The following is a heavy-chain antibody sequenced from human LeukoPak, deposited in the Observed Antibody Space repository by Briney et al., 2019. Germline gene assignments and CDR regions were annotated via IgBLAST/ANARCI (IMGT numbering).Heavy chain of an antibody. J-gene: IGHJ4*02. Sequence: QPGGSLRLSCAASGFTFSSYSMNWVRQAPGKGLEWVSVIYSGGSTYYADSVKGRFTISRDNSKNTLYLQMNTLRAEDTAVYYCARDSYFDYWGQGTLVTVSS. V-gene: IGHV3-53*01. CDR3: ARDSYFDY. CDR2: IYSGGST. CDR1: GFTFSSYS.